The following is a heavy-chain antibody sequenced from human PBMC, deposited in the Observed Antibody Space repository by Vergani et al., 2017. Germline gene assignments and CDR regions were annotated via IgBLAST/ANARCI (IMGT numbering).Heavy chain of an antibody. CDR2: ISGSGGFT. J-gene: IGHJ4*02. D-gene: IGHD3-22*01. CDR1: GFSFSSYS. CDR3: AKDNVPGYYDSSGYCDY. V-gene: IGHV3-23*04. Sequence: EVQLVESGGGLVKPGGSLRLSCAASGFSFSSYSMTWVRQAPGEGLEWVSGISGSGGFTYYADSVKGRFTISRDNSKNTMFLQMNNLRAEDTAVYYCAKDNVPGYYDSSGYCDYWGQGTLVTVSS.